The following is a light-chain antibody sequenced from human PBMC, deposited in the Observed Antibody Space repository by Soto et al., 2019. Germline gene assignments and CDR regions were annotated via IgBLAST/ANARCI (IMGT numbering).Light chain of an antibody. J-gene: IGKJ1*01. Sequence: EIVMTQSPATLSVSPGERATLSCRASQRISSNLAWYQQKPGQAPRLLIYAASTRATGLPARFSGSGSGTEFTLTISSLQSEDFAVYTCQQYNNWPLTFGQGTKVE. CDR3: QQYNNWPLT. V-gene: IGKV3-15*01. CDR2: AAS. CDR1: QRISSN.